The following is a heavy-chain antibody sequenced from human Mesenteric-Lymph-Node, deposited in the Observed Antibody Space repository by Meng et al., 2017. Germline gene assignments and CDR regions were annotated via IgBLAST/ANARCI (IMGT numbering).Heavy chain of an antibody. V-gene: IGHV1-46*01. CDR3: ARGSLYCSGGSCYDIYFDY. J-gene: IGHJ4*01. CDR2: INPSGGST. CDR1: GYTFTSYH. D-gene: IGHD2-15*01. Sequence: ASVKVSCKASGYTFTSYHMHWVRQAPGQGLEWMGIINPSGGSTSYAQKFQGRVTMTRDTSTSTVYMELSSLRSEDTAVYYCARGSLYCSGGSCYDIYFDYWGHGKLVTCSS.